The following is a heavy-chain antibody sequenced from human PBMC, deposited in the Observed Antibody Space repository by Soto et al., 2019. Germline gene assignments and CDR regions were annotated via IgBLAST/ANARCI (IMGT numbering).Heavy chain of an antibody. V-gene: IGHV3-15*01. D-gene: IGHD1-26*01. J-gene: IGHJ3*02. CDR1: GFNFNNAW. CDR2: IKRTIDGGTT. Sequence: EVQLMESGGGLVKPGGSRRLSCEGSGFNFNNAWLSWVRQVPEKGLEWVGRIKRTIDGGTTEYAAPVKGRFTMSRDDSKTTMFLQMNGLETEDTAVYYCAAGANFDIWGQGTMVTVCS. CDR3: AAGANFDI.